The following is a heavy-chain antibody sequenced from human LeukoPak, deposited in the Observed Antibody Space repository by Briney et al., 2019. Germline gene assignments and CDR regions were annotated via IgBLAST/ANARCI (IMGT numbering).Heavy chain of an antibody. CDR1: GGTFSSYA. D-gene: IGHD3-22*01. CDR2: IIPIFGTA. Sequence: GASVKVSCKASGGTFSSYAISWVRQAPGQGLEWMGGIIPIFGTANYAQKCQGRVTITADESTSTAYMELSSLRSEDTVVYYCASSPGTGDSSGYYYCSFDYWGQGTLVTVSS. J-gene: IGHJ4*02. CDR3: ASSPGTGDSSGYYYCSFDY. V-gene: IGHV1-69*01.